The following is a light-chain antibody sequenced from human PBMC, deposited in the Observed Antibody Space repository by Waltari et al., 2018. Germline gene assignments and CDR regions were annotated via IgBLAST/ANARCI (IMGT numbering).Light chain of an antibody. CDR3: QSYDTSLSVV. CDR2: GIN. V-gene: IGLV1-40*01. Sequence: QSVLTQPPSVSGAPGPRVTISCTGSGSNTRAGYDVHWYQQLPGNAPKLPIYGINTRPSGVPDRFFGSQSGTSASLAITGLQAEDEAEYYCQSYDTSLSVVFGGGTKLTVL. J-gene: IGLJ2*01. CDR1: GSNTRAGYD.